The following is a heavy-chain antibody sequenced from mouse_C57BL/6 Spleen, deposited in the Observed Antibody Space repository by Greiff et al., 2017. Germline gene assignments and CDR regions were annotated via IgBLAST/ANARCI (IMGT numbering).Heavy chain of an antibody. Sequence: QVHVKQPGAELVKPGASVKLSCKASGYTFTSYWMQWVKQRPGQGLEWIGEIDPSDSYTNYNQKFKGKATLTVETSSSTAYMQRSSLTSEDSAVYYCARRRLYGGAMDYWGQGTSVTVSS. CDR1: GYTFTSYW. J-gene: IGHJ4*01. CDR3: ARRRLYGGAMDY. CDR2: IDPSDSYT. V-gene: IGHV1-50*01. D-gene: IGHD1-1*01.